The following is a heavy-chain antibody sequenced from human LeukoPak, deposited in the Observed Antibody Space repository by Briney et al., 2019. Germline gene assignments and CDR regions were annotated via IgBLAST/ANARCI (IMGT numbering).Heavy chain of an antibody. Sequence: SETLSLTCAVYGGSFSDYFWSWIRQPPGKGLEWIGYIYYSGSTNYNPSLKSRVTISVDTSKNQFSLKLSSVTAADTAVYYCAGYYGSGSHLYNWFDPWGQGTLVTVSS. V-gene: IGHV4-59*01. CDR1: GGSFSDYF. J-gene: IGHJ5*02. D-gene: IGHD3-10*01. CDR2: IYYSGST. CDR3: AGYYGSGSHLYNWFDP.